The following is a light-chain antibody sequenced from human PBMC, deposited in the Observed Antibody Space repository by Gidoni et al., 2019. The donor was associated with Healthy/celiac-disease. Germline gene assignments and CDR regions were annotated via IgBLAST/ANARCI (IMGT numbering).Light chain of an antibody. CDR2: EGS. CDR1: SSDVGSYNL. V-gene: IGLV2-23*01. CDR3: CAYAGSSTYV. Sequence: QSVLTQPASVSGSPGQSITISCTGTSSDVGSYNLVSWYQQHPGKAPKLMIYEGSKRPSGVSNHFSGSKSGNTASLTISGLQAEDEADYYCCAYAGSSTYVFGTGTKVTDL. J-gene: IGLJ1*01.